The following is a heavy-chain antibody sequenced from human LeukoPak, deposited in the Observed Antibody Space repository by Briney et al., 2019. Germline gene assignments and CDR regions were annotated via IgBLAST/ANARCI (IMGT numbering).Heavy chain of an antibody. CDR3: AKDFYVGPVLARYFDY. J-gene: IGHJ4*02. CDR1: GFTFSNCG. CDR2: IWYDGSYK. D-gene: IGHD2-8*02. Sequence: SGGSLRLSCAASGFTFSNCGMHWVRQAPGKGLEWVAVIWYDGSYKYYADSVKGRFTISRDNSKNMLYLQMNSLRAEDTAVYYCAKDFYVGPVLARYFDYWGQGTLVTVSS. V-gene: IGHV3-33*06.